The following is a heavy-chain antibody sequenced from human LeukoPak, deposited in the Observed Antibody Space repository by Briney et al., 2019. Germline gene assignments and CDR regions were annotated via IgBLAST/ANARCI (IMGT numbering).Heavy chain of an antibody. CDR2: INHSGST. Sequence: SETLSLTCAVYGGSFRSYYWNWIRQPPGKGLEWIGEINHSGSTNYNPSLKSRVTVSADTSKNQFPLKLSSVTAADTAVYYCAREVRYGGSYFLLNYFDYWGQGTLVTVSS. D-gene: IGHD1-26*01. J-gene: IGHJ4*02. CDR3: AREVRYGGSYFLLNYFDY. CDR1: GGSFRSYY. V-gene: IGHV4-34*01.